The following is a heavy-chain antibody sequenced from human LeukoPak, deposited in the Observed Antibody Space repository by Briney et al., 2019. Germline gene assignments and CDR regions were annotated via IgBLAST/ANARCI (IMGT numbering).Heavy chain of an antibody. Sequence: GGSLRLSCAASGFTFDDYAMHWVRQAPGKGLEWVSGISWNSGSIDYADSVKGRFTISRDNAKNSLYLQMNSLRAEDMALYYCTKDEFVASDFTGAFYLWGQGTMVTVSS. CDR2: ISWNSGSI. CDR1: GFTFDDYA. V-gene: IGHV3-9*03. J-gene: IGHJ3*01. CDR3: TKDEFVASDFTGAFYL. D-gene: IGHD2-8*02.